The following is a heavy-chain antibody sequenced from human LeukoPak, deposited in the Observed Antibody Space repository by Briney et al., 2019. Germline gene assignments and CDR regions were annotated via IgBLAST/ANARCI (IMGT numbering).Heavy chain of an antibody. V-gene: IGHV1-8*01. D-gene: IGHD6-13*01. CDR2: MNPNSGNT. Sequence: ASVKVSCKASGYTFTSYEINWVRQATGPGLEWMGWMNPNSGNTGYAQQFQGRVTMTRNTSISTAYMELSSLRSEDTAVYYCAREGYSSSWYDSYYYYYMDVWGKGTTVTVSS. CDR3: AREGYSSSWYDSYYYYYMDV. CDR1: GYTFTSYE. J-gene: IGHJ6*03.